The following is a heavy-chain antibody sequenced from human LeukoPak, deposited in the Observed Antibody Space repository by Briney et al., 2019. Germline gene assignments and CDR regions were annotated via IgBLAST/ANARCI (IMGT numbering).Heavy chain of an antibody. CDR3: AKDGAPAATLRLRLLRMDV. Sequence: GSLRLSCAASGFTFSSYAMSWVRQAPGKGLGWVSTVSGGGGSTYYADSVKGHFTISRDNSKNTLYLQMNSLRVEDTAVYYCAKDGAPAATLRLRLLRMDVWGLGTTVTVSS. V-gene: IGHV3-23*01. J-gene: IGHJ6*02. CDR2: VSGGGGST. CDR1: GFTFSSYA. D-gene: IGHD2-15*01.